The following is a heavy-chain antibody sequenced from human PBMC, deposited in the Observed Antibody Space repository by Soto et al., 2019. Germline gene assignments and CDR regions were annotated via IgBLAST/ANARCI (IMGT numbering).Heavy chain of an antibody. CDR3: AREHWAATGRPKDY. Sequence: QVQLVQSGAEVKKPGASVKVSCKSSGYTFSSYGISWVRQAPGQGLEWMGWVSAYNDNTNYAQKLQGRATITTDTATSSAFMGLRRRGDDATALYCWAREHWAATGRPKDYWGQGTLVIVSS. D-gene: IGHD6-13*01. CDR1: GYTFSSYG. J-gene: IGHJ4*02. V-gene: IGHV1-18*01. CDR2: VSAYNDNT.